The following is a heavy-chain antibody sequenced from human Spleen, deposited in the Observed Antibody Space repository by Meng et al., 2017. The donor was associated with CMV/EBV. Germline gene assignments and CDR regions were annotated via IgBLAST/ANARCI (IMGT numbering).Heavy chain of an antibody. V-gene: IGHV1-2*02. Sequence: KVSCKASGYTVTDFYIHGVRQAPGQGLEWMGGISPKHGGTNYAQKLQGRVTMTRDPSINTVYMELSSLRADDTAMYYCARETDWFDPWGQGTLVTVSS. CDR3: ARETDWFDP. CDR2: ISPKHGGT. D-gene: IGHD1-1*01. J-gene: IGHJ5*02. CDR1: GYTVTDFY.